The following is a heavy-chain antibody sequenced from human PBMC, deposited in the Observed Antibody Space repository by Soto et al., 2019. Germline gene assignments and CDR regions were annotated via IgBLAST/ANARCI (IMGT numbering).Heavy chain of an antibody. D-gene: IGHD3-10*01. Sequence: QVQLVQSGAEVKKPGASVKVSCKASGYTFTSYAMHWVRQAPGQRLEWMGWINAGNGNTKYSQKFQGRVTITRDTAASTACMELSSLSTEDTAVYCCARGPLLWGDVWGQGTTGTVSS. CDR2: INAGNGNT. J-gene: IGHJ6*02. CDR3: ARGPLLWGDV. V-gene: IGHV1-3*01. CDR1: GYTFTSYA.